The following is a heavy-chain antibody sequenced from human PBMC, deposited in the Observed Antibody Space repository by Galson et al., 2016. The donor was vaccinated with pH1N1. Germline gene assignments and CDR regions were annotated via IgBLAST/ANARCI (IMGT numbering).Heavy chain of an antibody. CDR1: GYTFTDYD. D-gene: IGHD2-15*01. J-gene: IGHJ4*02. CDR3: ERGRYCSGGSCYDVCDY. Sequence: SVKVSCKASGYTFTDYDINWVRQGTGQGLEWMGWMNPNNDNTGYAQKFQGRVTMTRNTSISTAYMELSSLRCEDTDVYDCERGRYCSGGSCYDVCDYWGQGTLVTVS. V-gene: IGHV1-8*01. CDR2: MNPNNDNT.